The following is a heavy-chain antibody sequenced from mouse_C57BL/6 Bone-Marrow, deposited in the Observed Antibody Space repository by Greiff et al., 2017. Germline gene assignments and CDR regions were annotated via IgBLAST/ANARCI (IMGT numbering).Heavy chain of an antibody. CDR1: GFTFSDYG. CDR2: ISSGSSTI. V-gene: IGHV5-17*01. Sequence: EVMLVESGGGLVKPGGSLKLSCAASGFTFSDYGMHWVRQAPEKGLEWVAYISSGSSTIYYADTVKGRFTLSRDNAKNTLFLQMTSLRSEDTAMYYCARGGWLLPYWYFDVWGTGTTVTVSS. D-gene: IGHD2-3*01. J-gene: IGHJ1*03. CDR3: ARGGWLLPYWYFDV.